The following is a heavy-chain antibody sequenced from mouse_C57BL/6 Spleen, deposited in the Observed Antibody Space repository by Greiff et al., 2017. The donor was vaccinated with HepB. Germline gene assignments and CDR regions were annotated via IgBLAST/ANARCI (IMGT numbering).Heavy chain of an antibody. CDR2: IYPRDGST. CDR3: ARRPDGYLPYWYFDV. CDR1: GYTFTDHT. J-gene: IGHJ1*03. Sequence: VQLQQSDAELVKPGASVKISCKVSGYTFTDHTIHWMKQRPEQGLEWIGYIYPRDGSTKYNEKFKGKATLTADKSSSTAYMQLNSLTSEDSAVYFCARRPDGYLPYWYFDVWGTGTTVTVSS. V-gene: IGHV1-78*01. D-gene: IGHD2-3*01.